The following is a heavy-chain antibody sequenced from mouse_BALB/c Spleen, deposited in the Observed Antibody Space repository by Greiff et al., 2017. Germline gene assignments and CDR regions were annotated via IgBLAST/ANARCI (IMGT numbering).Heavy chain of an antibody. J-gene: IGHJ2*01. CDR3: ARDGNSPFDY. CDR2: ISSGGGST. Sequence: EVQLVESGGGLVKPGGSLKLSCAASGFAFSSYDMSWVRQTPEKRLEWVAYISSGGGSTYYPDTVKGRFTISRDNAKNTLYLQMSSLKSEDTAMYYCARDGNSPFDYWGQGTTLTVSS. CDR1: GFAFSSYD. D-gene: IGHD2-1*01. V-gene: IGHV5-12-1*01.